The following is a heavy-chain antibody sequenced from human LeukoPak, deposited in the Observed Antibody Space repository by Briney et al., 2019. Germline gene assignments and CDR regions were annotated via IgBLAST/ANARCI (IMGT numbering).Heavy chain of an antibody. CDR1: GFTFSSYS. D-gene: IGHD1-26*01. V-gene: IGHV3-66*02. Sequence: GGSLRLSCAASGFTFSSYSMNWVRQAPGKGLEWVSVIYSGGSTYYADSVKGRFTISRGNSKNTLYLQMNSLRAEDTAVYYCARVNVGGSDYWGQGTLVTVSS. J-gene: IGHJ4*02. CDR3: ARVNVGGSDY. CDR2: IYSGGST.